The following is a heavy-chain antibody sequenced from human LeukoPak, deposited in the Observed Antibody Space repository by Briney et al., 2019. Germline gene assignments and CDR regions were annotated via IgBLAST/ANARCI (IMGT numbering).Heavy chain of an antibody. CDR2: IWYDGSNK. CDR3: ARDLYGDYPYGMDV. CDR1: GFTFSSYG. V-gene: IGHV3-33*08. D-gene: IGHD4-17*01. J-gene: IGHJ6*02. Sequence: GGSLRLSCAASGFTFSSYGMHWVRQAPGKGLEWVAVIWYDGSNKYYADSVKGRFTISRDNSKNTLYLQMNSLRAEDTAVYYCARDLYGDYPYGMDVWGQGTTVTVSS.